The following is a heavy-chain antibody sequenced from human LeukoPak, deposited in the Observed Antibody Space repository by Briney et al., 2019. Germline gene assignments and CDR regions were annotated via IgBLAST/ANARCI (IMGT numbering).Heavy chain of an antibody. CDR1: GYRFNYW. Sequence: GESLKISCKGSGYRFNYWIGWVRQMPGKGLEWMGVIYPGDSDTRYSPSFQGQVTISADKSIRTAYLQWSSLKASDTAMYYCARAVAGAPEYFQHWGQGTLVTVSS. CDR2: IYPGDSDT. D-gene: IGHD6-19*01. V-gene: IGHV5-51*01. CDR3: ARAVAGAPEYFQH. J-gene: IGHJ1*01.